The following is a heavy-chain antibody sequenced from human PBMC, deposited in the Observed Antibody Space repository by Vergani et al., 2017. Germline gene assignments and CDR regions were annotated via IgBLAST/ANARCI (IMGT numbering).Heavy chain of an antibody. CDR3: AREKPLGIAVADINWFDP. CDR2: IIPILGIA. D-gene: IGHD6-19*01. V-gene: IGHV1-69*04. J-gene: IGHJ5*02. CDR1: GASFNSYA. Sequence: QVQLVQSGAEVKKPGSSVKVSCKASGASFNSYAISWVRQAPGQGLEWMGRIIPILGIANYAQKFQGRVTITADKSTSTAYMELSSLRSEDTAVYYCAREKPLGIAVADINWFDPWGQGTLVTVSS.